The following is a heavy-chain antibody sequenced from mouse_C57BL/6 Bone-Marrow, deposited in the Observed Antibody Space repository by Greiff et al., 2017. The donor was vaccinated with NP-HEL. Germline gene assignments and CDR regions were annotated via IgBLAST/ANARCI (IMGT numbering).Heavy chain of an antibody. CDR2: IRSKSNNYAT. V-gene: IGHV10-1*01. CDR1: GFSFNTYA. Sequence: EVQGVESGGGLVQPKGSLKLSCAASGFSFNTYAMNWVRQAPGKGLEWVARIRSKSNNYATYYADSVKDRFTISRDDSESMLYLQMNNLKTEDTAMYYCVRRGAYGKGAMDYWGQGTSVTVSS. CDR3: VRRGAYGKGAMDY. D-gene: IGHD2-10*02. J-gene: IGHJ4*01.